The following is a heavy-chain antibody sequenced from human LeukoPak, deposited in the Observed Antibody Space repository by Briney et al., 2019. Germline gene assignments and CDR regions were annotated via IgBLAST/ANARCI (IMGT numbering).Heavy chain of an antibody. J-gene: IGHJ6*03. CDR2: ISYDGSNK. CDR3: ARVSMYSSSWYVNYYYYMDV. V-gene: IGHV3-30*04. CDR1: GFTFSSYA. Sequence: GGSLRLSCAASGFTFSSYAMHWVRQAPGKGLEWVAVISYDGSNKYYADSVKGRFTISRDNSKNTLYLQMNSLRAEDTAVYYCARVSMYSSSWYVNYYYYMDVWGKGTTVTVSS. D-gene: IGHD6-13*01.